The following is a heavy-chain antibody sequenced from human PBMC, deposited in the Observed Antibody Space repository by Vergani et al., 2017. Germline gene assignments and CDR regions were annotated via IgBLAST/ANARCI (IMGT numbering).Heavy chain of an antibody. J-gene: IGHJ4*02. CDR1: GFTFSSYW. Sequence: EVQLVESGGGLVQPGGSLRLSCAASGFTFSSYWMSWVRKAPGKGQEWVANIKQDGSEKYYVDSVKGRFTISRDNAKNSLYLQMNSLRAEDTAVYYCAREGGRLYFDYWGQGTLVTVSS. CDR3: AREGGRLYFDY. D-gene: IGHD1-26*01. CDR2: IKQDGSEK. V-gene: IGHV3-7*01.